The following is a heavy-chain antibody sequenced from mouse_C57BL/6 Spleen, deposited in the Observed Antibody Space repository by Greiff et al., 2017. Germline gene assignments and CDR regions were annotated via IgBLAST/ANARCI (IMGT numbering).Heavy chain of an antibody. Sequence: VQLQQPGAELVMPGASVKLSCKASGYTFTSYWMHWVKQRPGQGLEWIGEIDPSDQKFKGKYTLTVDTSSSTAYMQLSRLTSEDSAVYYCSRAGLLLPDYWGQGTTLTVSS. CDR2: IDPS. J-gene: IGHJ2*01. D-gene: IGHD1-1*01. CDR1: GYTFTSYW. V-gene: IGHV1-69*01. CDR3: SRAGLLLPDY.